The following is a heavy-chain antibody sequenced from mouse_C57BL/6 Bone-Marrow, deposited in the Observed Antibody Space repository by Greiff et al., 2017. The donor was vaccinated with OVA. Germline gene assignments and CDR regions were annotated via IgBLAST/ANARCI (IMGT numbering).Heavy chain of an antibody. CDR2: IWSGGST. J-gene: IGHJ4*01. V-gene: IGHV2-4*01. CDR3: AKRAIQYYYAIDY. D-gene: IGHD3-1*01. CDR1: GFSLTSYG. Sequence: QVQLKESGPGLVQPSQSLSITCTVSGFSLTSYGVHWVRQPPGKGLEWLGVIWSGGSTDYNAAFISRLSISKDNSKSQVFFKMNSLQADDTAIYYCAKRAIQYYYAIDYWGQGTSVTVSS.